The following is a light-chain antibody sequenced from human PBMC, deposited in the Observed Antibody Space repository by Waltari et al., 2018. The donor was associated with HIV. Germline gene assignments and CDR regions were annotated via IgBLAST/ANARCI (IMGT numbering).Light chain of an antibody. CDR1: SSDVGSYDL. Sequence: QSALTQPASVSGSPGQSITISCTGTSSDVGSYDLVSWYQQHPGKTTKLMIYGVSKRPLVVSNRFSGSKSVNTASLTVSGLQAEDEADYYCFSRAGGSTYVFGTGTKITVL. CDR3: FSRAGGSTYV. V-gene: IGLV2-23*02. CDR2: GVS. J-gene: IGLJ1*01.